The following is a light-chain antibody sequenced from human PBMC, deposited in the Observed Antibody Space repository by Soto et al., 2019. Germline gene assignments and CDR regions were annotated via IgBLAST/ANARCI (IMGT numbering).Light chain of an antibody. CDR1: SSNIGSNY. J-gene: IGLJ3*02. CDR3: AAWDDSLSGSWV. CDR2: LNN. Sequence: QSVLTQPPSASGTPGQRVTISCSGSSSNIGSNYVYWYQRLPGTAPKLLIYLNNQRPSGVPDRFSGSKSGTSASLAISGLRYEDEADYFCAAWDDSLSGSWVFGGGTKLTVL. V-gene: IGLV1-47*01.